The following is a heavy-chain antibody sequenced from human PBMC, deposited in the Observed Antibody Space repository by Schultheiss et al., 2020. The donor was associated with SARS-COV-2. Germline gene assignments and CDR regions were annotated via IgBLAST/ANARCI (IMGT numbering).Heavy chain of an antibody. D-gene: IGHD5-18*01. V-gene: IGHV3-21*01. J-gene: IGHJ3*02. Sequence: GGSLRLSCAASGFTFSSYAMSWVRQAPGKGLEWVSSITSSNNYIYYADSVKGRFTISRDNSKNTLYLQMNSLRAEDTAVYYCARDRYSYGLNAFDIWGQGTMVTVSS. CDR1: GFTFSSYA. CDR3: ARDRYSYGLNAFDI. CDR2: ITSSNNYI.